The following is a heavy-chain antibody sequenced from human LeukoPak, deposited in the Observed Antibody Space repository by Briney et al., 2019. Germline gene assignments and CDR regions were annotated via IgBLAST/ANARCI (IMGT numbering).Heavy chain of an antibody. CDR1: GYTFTGYY. Sequence: ASVKVSRKASGYTFTGYYMHWVRQAPGQGLEWMGWINPNSGGTNYAQKFQGRVTMTRDTSISTAYMELSRLRSDDTAVYYCARGEVCSSTSCSIDYWGQGTLVTVSS. V-gene: IGHV1-2*02. D-gene: IGHD2-2*01. CDR3: ARGEVCSSTSCSIDY. J-gene: IGHJ4*02. CDR2: INPNSGGT.